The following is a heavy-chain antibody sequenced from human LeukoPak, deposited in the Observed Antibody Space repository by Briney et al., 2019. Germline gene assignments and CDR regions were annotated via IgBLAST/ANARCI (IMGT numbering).Heavy chain of an antibody. J-gene: IGHJ4*02. CDR1: GFTFSSYA. CDR3: ARADGGYCSSTTCPTRFDY. CDR2: ISGSGGST. D-gene: IGHD2-2*01. Sequence: PGGSLRLSCAASGFTFSSYAMSWVRQAPGKGLEWVSAISGSGGSTYYADSLKGRFTISRDNSKNTLYLQMNSLRAEDTAVYYCARADGGYCSSTTCPTRFDYWGQGTLVTVSS. V-gene: IGHV3-23*01.